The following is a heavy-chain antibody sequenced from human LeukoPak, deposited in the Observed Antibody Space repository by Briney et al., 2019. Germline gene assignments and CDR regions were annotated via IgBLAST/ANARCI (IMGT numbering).Heavy chain of an antibody. CDR1: GYTLTSYD. CDR2: MSPNSGNT. D-gene: IGHD3-10*01. V-gene: IGHV1-8*01. Sequence: ASVKVSCKASGYTLTSYDINWVRQATGQGLEWMGWMSPNSGNTGYAQKFQGRVTMTRNTSISTAYMELSSLRSEDTAVYYCARGLMVVRGVMYYWGQGTPVTVSS. J-gene: IGHJ4*02. CDR3: ARGLMVVRGVMYY.